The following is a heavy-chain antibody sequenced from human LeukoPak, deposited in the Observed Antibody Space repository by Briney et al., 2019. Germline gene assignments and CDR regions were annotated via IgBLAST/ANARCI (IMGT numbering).Heavy chain of an antibody. CDR1: GFTFSSYG. CDR3: ARDRIAAGDYFDY. CDR2: IWYDGSNK. Sequence: PGGSLRLSCAASGFTFSSYGMHWVRQAPGKGLEWVAVIWYDGSNKYYGDSVKGRFTISRDNAKNSLYLQMNSLRAEDTAVYYCARDRIAAGDYFDYWGQGTLVTVSS. J-gene: IGHJ4*02. D-gene: IGHD6-13*01. V-gene: IGHV3-33*01.